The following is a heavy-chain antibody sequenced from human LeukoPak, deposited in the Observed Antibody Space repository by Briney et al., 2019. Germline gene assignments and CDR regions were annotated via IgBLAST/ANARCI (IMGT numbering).Heavy chain of an antibody. CDR1: GFTFDDCG. Sequence: GGSLRLSCAASGFTFDDCGMSWVRQAPGKGLEWVSGINWNGGSTGYADSVKGRFTISRDNAKNSLYLQMNSLRAEDTALYYCARDAPYDYVWGSYRHHWYFDLWGRGTLVTVSS. CDR3: ARDAPYDYVWGSYRHHWYFDL. D-gene: IGHD3-16*02. CDR2: INWNGGST. J-gene: IGHJ2*01. V-gene: IGHV3-20*04.